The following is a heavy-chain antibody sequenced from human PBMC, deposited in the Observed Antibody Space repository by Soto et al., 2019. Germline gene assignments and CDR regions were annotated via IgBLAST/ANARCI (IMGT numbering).Heavy chain of an antibody. J-gene: IGHJ4*02. CDR2: INAYNGHT. V-gene: IGHV1-18*01. CDR3: ARAMAPDHSDH. Sequence: QVQLVQSGAEVNQPGASVKVSCKASGYTFNNYGITWVRQAPGQGLEWIGWINAYNGHTNYAQKFQDRVAMTTDTSTRTVYMELSSLRSDDTAVSYCARAMAPDHSDHWGQGTLVTVSS. CDR1: GYTFNNYG.